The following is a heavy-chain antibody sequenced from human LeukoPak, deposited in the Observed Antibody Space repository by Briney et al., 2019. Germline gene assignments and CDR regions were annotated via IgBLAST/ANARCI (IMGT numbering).Heavy chain of an antibody. V-gene: IGHV1-69*13. Sequence: SVKVSCKASGGTFSSYAISWVRQAPGQGLEWMGGIIPIFGTANSAQTHQGRGTITADETTCTAYMELSSLRSEDTAVYYCARGSSGVFGVVIPKYYFDYWGQGTLVTVPS. CDR3: ARGSSGVFGVVIPKYYFDY. D-gene: IGHD3-3*01. J-gene: IGHJ4*02. CDR2: IIPIFGTA. CDR1: GGTFSSYA.